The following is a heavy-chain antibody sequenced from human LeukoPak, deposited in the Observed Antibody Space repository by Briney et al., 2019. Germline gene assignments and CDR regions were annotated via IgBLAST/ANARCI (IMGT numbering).Heavy chain of an antibody. CDR1: RYTFTGYY. V-gene: IGHV1-2*04. CDR3: ARSPLCSSTSCYLGPPMDV. CDR2: INPNSGGT. Sequence: GASVKVSCKASRYTFTGYYALGATGPGKGLEWMGWINPNSGGTNYAQKFQGWVTMTRDTSISTAYMELSRLRSDDTAVYYCARSPLCSSTSCYLGPPMDVWGKGTTVTVSS. D-gene: IGHD2-2*01. J-gene: IGHJ6*04.